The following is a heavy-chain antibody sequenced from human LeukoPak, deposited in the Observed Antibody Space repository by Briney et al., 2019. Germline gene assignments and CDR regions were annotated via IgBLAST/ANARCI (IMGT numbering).Heavy chain of an antibody. CDR1: GFTFSSYS. D-gene: IGHD2-21*01. V-gene: IGHV3-21*01. CDR3: AKEPPCGGDCYGPTDAFDI. J-gene: IGHJ3*02. Sequence: PGGSLRLSCAASGFTFSSYSMNWVRQAPGKGLEWVSSISSSSSYIYYADSVKGRFTISRDNSKNTLYLQMNSLRAEDTAVYYCAKEPPCGGDCYGPTDAFDIWGQGTMVTVSS. CDR2: ISSSSSYI.